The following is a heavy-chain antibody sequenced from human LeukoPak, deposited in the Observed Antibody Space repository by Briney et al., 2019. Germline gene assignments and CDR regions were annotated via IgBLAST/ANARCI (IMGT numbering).Heavy chain of an antibody. J-gene: IGHJ4*02. CDR3: ARVPGFGYCSGGSCYYTGSYFDY. D-gene: IGHD2-15*01. CDR1: GFTFSSYS. CDR2: INHSGST. V-gene: IGHV4-34*01. Sequence: GSLRLSCAASGFTFSSYSMNWVRQAPGKGLEWIGEINHSGSTNYNPSLKSRVTISVDTSKNQFSLKLRSVTAADTAVYYCARVPGFGYCSGGSCYYTGSYFDYWGQGTLVTVSS.